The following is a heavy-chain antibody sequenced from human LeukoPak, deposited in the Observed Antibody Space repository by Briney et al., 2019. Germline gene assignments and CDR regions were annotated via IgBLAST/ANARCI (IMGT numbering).Heavy chain of an antibody. D-gene: IGHD2-21*01. CDR3: ARLGLFLDY. CDR1: GGSISSYY. Sequence: SETLSLTCTVSGGSISSYYWSWIRQPPGKGLEWIGYIYTSGSTNYNPSLKSRVTISVDTSKNQFSLKLSSVTAADTAVYYCARLGLFLDYWGQGTLVTVSS. V-gene: IGHV4-4*09. J-gene: IGHJ4*02. CDR2: IYTSGST.